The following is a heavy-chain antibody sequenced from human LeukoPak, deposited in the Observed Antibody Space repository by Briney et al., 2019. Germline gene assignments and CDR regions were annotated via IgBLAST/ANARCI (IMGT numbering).Heavy chain of an antibody. V-gene: IGHV3-21*01. J-gene: IGHJ4*02. CDR3: ARNKPSGDYIDY. CDR2: ISSSSSYI. D-gene: IGHD4-17*01. CDR1: GFTFSSYS. Sequence: PGGSLRLSCAASGFTFSSYSMNWVRQAPGKGLEWVSSISSSSSYIYYADSVKGRFTISRDNAKNSLYLQMNSLRAEDTAVYYCARNKPSGDYIDYWGQGTLVTVSS.